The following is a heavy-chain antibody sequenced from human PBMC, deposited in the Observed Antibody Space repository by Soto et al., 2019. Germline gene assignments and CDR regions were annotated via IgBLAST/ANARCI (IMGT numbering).Heavy chain of an antibody. V-gene: IGHV3-30*03. CDR3: ARERGSGSYRTVDY. J-gene: IGHJ4*02. CDR1: GFVFSSYC. Sequence: GGALRLAGAASGFVFSSYCMHWVRQAPGKGLEWVAVMSYDGSKKYYPDSVKGRFTISRDNSKNTLYLQMNSLRAEDTAVYYCARERGSGSYRTVDYWGQGTLVTVSS. D-gene: IGHD3-10*01. CDR2: MSYDGSKK.